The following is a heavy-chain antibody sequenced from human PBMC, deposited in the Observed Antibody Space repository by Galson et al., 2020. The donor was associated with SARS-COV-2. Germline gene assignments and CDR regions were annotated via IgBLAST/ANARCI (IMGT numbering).Heavy chain of an antibody. Sequence: SGPTLVKPSHTLTLTCTFSRFSLTPSGMRVAWIRHPPRKALEWLALIYWDDGQRYSPSLKSRLTITKDTSKNQVVLTMPNMDPVDTATYYCGHRSLGVANPAGFDPWGQGALVAVAS. CDR3: GHRSLGVANPAGFDP. J-gene: IGHJ5*02. CDR2: IYWDDGQ. CDR1: RFSLTPSGMR. D-gene: IGHD3-3*01. V-gene: IGHV2-5*02.